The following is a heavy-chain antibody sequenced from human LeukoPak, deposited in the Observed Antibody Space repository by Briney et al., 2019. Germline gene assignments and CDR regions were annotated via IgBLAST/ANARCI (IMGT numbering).Heavy chain of an antibody. D-gene: IGHD2-15*01. Sequence: SETLSLTCAVYGGSFSGYYWSWIRQPPGKGLEWIGEINHSGSTNYNSSLKSRVTISVDASKNQFSLKLSSVTAADTAVYYCARSCYWPYYYYYYMGVWGKGTTVTVSS. CDR3: ARSCYWPYYYYYYMGV. CDR1: GGSFSGYY. J-gene: IGHJ6*03. CDR2: INHSGST. V-gene: IGHV4-34*01.